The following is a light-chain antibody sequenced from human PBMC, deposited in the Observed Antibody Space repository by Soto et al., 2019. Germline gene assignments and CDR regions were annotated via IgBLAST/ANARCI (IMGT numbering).Light chain of an antibody. V-gene: IGKV4-1*01. CDR1: QSVLYSSNNKNY. Sequence: DIVMTQSPDSLAVSLGERATINCKSSQSVLYSSNNKNYLAWYQQKPGQPPKLLIYWASTRESGVPDRFSGSGSGTECTRTSSSLQAEDVAVYYGQQYYSTPPTFGPGTKVDIK. CDR3: QQYYSTPPT. CDR2: WAS. J-gene: IGKJ3*01.